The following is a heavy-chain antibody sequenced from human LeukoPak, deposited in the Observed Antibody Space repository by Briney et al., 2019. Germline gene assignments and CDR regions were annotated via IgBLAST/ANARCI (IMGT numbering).Heavy chain of an antibody. CDR2: IYNSGST. V-gene: IGHV4-61*02. J-gene: IGHJ4*02. Sequence: PSETLSLTCTVSGGSISSGTYYWTWIRQPAGKGLALIGRIYNSGSTSYNPSLKSRVNLSMDTSRNQFSLKLSSVTAADTAVYYCARGRDDDVWGSYPTCFDFWGQGTLVTVSS. CDR1: GGSISSGTYY. D-gene: IGHD3-16*01. CDR3: ARGRDDDVWGSYPTCFDF.